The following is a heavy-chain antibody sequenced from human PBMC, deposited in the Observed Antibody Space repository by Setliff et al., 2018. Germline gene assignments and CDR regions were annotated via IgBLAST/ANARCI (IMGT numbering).Heavy chain of an antibody. CDR1: GFTFSSYA. CDR2: ISGSAQTT. D-gene: IGHD5-18*01. J-gene: IGHJ4*02. V-gene: IGHV3-23*01. Sequence: GGSLRLSCAASGFTFSSYAITWVRQAPGKGLEWVSMISGSAQTTYYADSVKGRFTISRDNSKNTLYLQMNSLRAEDTAVYYCAKDRRGYSYGLSDYWGQGTLVTVSS. CDR3: AKDRRGYSYGLSDY.